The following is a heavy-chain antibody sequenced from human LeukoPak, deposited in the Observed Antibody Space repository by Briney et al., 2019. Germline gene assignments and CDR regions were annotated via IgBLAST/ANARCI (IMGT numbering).Heavy chain of an antibody. V-gene: IGHV3-48*04. CDR1: GFTFSSYS. J-gene: IGHJ6*02. CDR3: ARDYDTRGGNYGMDV. CDR2: IGTSSTTI. Sequence: GGSLRLSCAASGFTFSSYSMNWVRQAPGKGLEWVSNIGTSSTTIHYADSVKGRFTISRDNAKNSVYVQMNSLRAEDTAVYYCARDYDTRGGNYGMDVWGQGTTVTVSS. D-gene: IGHD3-10*01.